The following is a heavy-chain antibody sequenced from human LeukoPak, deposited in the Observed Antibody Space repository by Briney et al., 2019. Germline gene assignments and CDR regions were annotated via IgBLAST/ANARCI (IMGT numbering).Heavy chain of an antibody. CDR3: ARDRSSSGWFVHDAFDI. D-gene: IGHD6-19*01. J-gene: IGHJ3*02. V-gene: IGHV4-59*01. Sequence: SETLSLTCTVSGGSISSYYWSWIRQPPGKGLEWIGYIYYSGSTNYNPSLKSRVTISADTSKNQFSLKLSSVTAADTAVYYCARDRSSSGWFVHDAFDIWGQGTMVTVSS. CDR1: GGSISSYY. CDR2: IYYSGST.